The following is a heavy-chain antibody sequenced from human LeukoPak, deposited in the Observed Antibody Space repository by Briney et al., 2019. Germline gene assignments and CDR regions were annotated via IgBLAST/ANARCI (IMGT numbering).Heavy chain of an antibody. CDR3: VRDRGTYRPIDY. CDR1: GFPFSSYA. Sequence: GGSLRLSCAASGFPFSSYAMRWVRQAPGKGLEWVSAISGSGGSAYYADSVKGRFTISRDNAQNSLYLQMNSLRAEDTAIYYCVRDRGTYRPIDYWGQGTLVTVSS. V-gene: IGHV3-23*01. D-gene: IGHD1-26*01. J-gene: IGHJ4*02. CDR2: ISGSGGSA.